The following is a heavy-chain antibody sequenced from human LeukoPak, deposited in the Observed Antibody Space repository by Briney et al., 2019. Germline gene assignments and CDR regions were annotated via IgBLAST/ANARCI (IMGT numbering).Heavy chain of an antibody. CDR3: ARPTARLGWFDP. CDR2: IYHSGST. Sequence: SETLSLTCAAYGGSFSGYHWSWIRQPPGKGLEWVGSIYHSGSTYHNPSLKSRVTISVDTSKNQFSLKLRSVTAADTAVYYCARPTARLGWFDPWGQGTLVTVSS. J-gene: IGHJ5*02. D-gene: IGHD6-6*01. CDR1: GGSFSGYH. V-gene: IGHV4-34*01.